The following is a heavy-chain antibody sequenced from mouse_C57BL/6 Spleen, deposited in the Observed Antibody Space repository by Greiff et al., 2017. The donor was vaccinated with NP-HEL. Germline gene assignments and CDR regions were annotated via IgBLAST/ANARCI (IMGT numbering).Heavy chain of an antibody. D-gene: IGHD1-1*01. CDR1: GFSLTSYG. CDR3: AKAEITTVEGWYFDV. J-gene: IGHJ1*03. Sequence: VKLQQSGPGLVQPSQSLSITCTVSGFSLTSYGVHWVRQSPGKGLEWLGVIWRGGSTDYNAAFMSRLSITKDNSKSQVFFKMNSLQADDTAIYYCAKAEITTVEGWYFDVWGTGATVTVSS. CDR2: IWRGGST. V-gene: IGHV2-5*01.